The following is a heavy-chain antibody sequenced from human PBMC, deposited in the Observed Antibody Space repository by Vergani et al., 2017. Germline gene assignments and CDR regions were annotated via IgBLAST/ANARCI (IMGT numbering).Heavy chain of an antibody. CDR2: IIPILGIA. D-gene: IGHD3-10*01. CDR3: ARDLGTMVRGVGVDV. J-gene: IGHJ6*02. Sequence: QVQLVQSGAEVKKPGSSVKVSCKASGGTFSSYTISWVRQAPGQGLEWMGRIIPILGIANYAQKFQGRVTMTTDTSTSTAYMELRSLRSDDTAVYYCARDLGTMVRGVGVDVWGQGTTVTVSS. V-gene: IGHV1-69*08. CDR1: GGTFSSYT.